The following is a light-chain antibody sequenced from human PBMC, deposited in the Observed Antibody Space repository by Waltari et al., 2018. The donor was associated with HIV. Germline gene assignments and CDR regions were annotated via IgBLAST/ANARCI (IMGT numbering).Light chain of an antibody. V-gene: IGKV1-12*02. CDR2: AAY. Sequence: DIQMTQSPSSVSASVGDRVIISCRASQDIGTGLAWYQQKPGQAPRLLIYAAYSLQSGVPSRFSGSGSGTDFTLTISSLQPEDFTTYFCQQANSFPFTFGGGTKVEVK. J-gene: IGKJ4*01. CDR3: QQANSFPFT. CDR1: QDIGTG.